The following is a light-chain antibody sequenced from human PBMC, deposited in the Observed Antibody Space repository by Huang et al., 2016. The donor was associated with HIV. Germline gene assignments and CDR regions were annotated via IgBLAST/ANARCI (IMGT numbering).Light chain of an antibody. CDR2: GAS. CDR3: QLRSTWPGDT. CDR1: QTVSSY. J-gene: IGKJ4*01. V-gene: IGKV3-11*01. Sequence: EIVLIQSPATLSLSPGERATPPCRASQTVSSYLAWYQQKPGQAPRLPIYGASNRATGIPARFSGSGSGTDFTLTISSLEPEDFAVYYCQLRSTWPGDTFGGGTKVEIK.